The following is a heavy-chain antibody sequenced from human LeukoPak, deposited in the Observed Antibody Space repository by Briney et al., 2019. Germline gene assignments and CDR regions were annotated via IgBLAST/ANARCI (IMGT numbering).Heavy chain of an antibody. CDR1: GFTFNNFW. CDR2: IKQDGSEK. J-gene: IGHJ5*02. CDR3: AQGLTRSVS. Sequence: PGGSLRLSCVASGFTFNNFWMTWVRQVPGKGLEWVANIKQDGSEKNYVDPVKGRFTISRDNAKNSLYLQMNTLSAEDTAVYYCAQGLTRSVSWGQGTLVTVSS. V-gene: IGHV3-7*05. D-gene: IGHD4-11*01.